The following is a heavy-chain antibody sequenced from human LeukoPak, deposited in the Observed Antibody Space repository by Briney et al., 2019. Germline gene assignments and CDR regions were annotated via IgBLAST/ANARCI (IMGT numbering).Heavy chain of an antibody. J-gene: IGHJ5*02. Sequence: GGSLRLPCAASGFTFSSYWMSWVRQAPGKGLEWVANIKQDGSEKYYVDSVKGRFTISRDNAKNSLYLQMNSLRAEDTAVYYCARVGYDSSGYFLNWFDPWGQGTLVTVSS. V-gene: IGHV3-7*01. CDR3: ARVGYDSSGYFLNWFDP. CDR2: IKQDGSEK. CDR1: GFTFSSYW. D-gene: IGHD3-22*01.